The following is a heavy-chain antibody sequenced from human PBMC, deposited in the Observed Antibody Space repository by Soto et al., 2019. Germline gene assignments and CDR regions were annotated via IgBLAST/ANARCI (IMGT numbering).Heavy chain of an antibody. CDR1: GYTFTGYY. V-gene: IGHV1-2*02. J-gene: IGHJ6*02. CDR3: ARLPRRNSSSWTYCYCYCMDV. D-gene: IGHD6-13*01. CDR2: IKPNSGGT. Sequence: QVQLVQSGAEVKKPGASVKVSCKASGYTFTGYYMHWVRQAPGQGLEWMGWIKPNSGGTNYAQKFQGRVTMTRDTSIITAYMELSRQRSDHTAVYYCARLPRRNSSSWTYCYCYCMDVWGQRTTVTVAS.